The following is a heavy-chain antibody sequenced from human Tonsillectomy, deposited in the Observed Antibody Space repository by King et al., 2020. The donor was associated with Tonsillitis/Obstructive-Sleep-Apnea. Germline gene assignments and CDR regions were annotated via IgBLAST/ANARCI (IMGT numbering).Heavy chain of an antibody. J-gene: IGHJ4*02. CDR2: ISGSGGST. Sequence: VQLVESGGGLVQPGGSLRLSCAASGFTFSSYAMSWVRQAPGKGLEWVSAISGSGGSTYYADSVKGRFTISRDNSKNTLYLQMNSLRAEDTAVYYCAKAPGIAVAGTVFYYFDYWGQGTLVTVSS. D-gene: IGHD6-19*01. V-gene: IGHV3-23*04. CDR1: GFTFSSYA. CDR3: AKAPGIAVAGTVFYYFDY.